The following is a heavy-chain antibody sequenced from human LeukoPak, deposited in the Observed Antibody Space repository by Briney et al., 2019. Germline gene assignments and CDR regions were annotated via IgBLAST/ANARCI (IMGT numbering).Heavy chain of an antibody. D-gene: IGHD2-2*01. V-gene: IGHV3-74*01. CDR3: VSFYETY. Sequence: GGSLRLSCAASGFTFSSYWMHWVRQAPGKGLVWVSHINSDGSWTSYADSVKGRFTISKDNAKNTVYLQMNNLRAEDTAVYYCVSFYETYWGRGTLVTVSS. J-gene: IGHJ4*02. CDR2: INSDGSWT. CDR1: GFTFSSYW.